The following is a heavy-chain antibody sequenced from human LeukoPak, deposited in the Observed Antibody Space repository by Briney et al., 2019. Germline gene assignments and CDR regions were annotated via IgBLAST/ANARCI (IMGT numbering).Heavy chain of an antibody. J-gene: IGHJ6*02. Sequence: PGGSLRLSCAASGFTFSDYYMSWIRQAPGKGLEWVSYISSSSSYTNYADSVKGRLTISRDNAKNSLYLQMNSLRAEDTAVYYCARDSYGSGSYYSSYGLDVWGQGTTVTVSS. CDR2: ISSSSSYT. CDR3: ARDSYGSGSYYSSYGLDV. D-gene: IGHD3-10*01. CDR1: GFTFSDYY. V-gene: IGHV3-11*06.